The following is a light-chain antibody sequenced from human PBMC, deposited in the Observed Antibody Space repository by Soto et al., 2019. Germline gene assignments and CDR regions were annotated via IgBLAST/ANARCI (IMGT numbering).Light chain of an antibody. J-gene: IGLJ2*01. CDR3: ISYTSSSTPVV. CDR1: SSEVGGDNY. Sequence: QSALTQPAAVSGSPGQSITISCTGTSSEVGGDNYVSWYQQHPGKAPKLMIYEVSNRPSGVSNRFSGSKSGNTASLTISGLQAEDEADYYCISYTSSSTPVVFGGGTKLPVL. CDR2: EVS. V-gene: IGLV2-14*01.